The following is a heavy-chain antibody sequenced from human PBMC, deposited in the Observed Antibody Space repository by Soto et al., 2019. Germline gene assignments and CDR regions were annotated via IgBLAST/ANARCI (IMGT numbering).Heavy chain of an antibody. Sequence: SVKVSCSASGGTFSSYAISWVRQAPVQGLEWMGGIIPIFGTANYAQKFQGRVTITADESTSTAYMELSSLRSEDTAVYYCASGKPPTAHFDYWGQGTLVTVSS. J-gene: IGHJ4*02. CDR2: IIPIFGTA. D-gene: IGHD4-17*01. CDR1: GGTFSSYA. CDR3: ASGKPPTAHFDY. V-gene: IGHV1-69*01.